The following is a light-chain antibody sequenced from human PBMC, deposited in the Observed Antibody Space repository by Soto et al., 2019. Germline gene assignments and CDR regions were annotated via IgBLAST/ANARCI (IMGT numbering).Light chain of an antibody. CDR1: QAIRND. V-gene: IGKV1-39*01. CDR3: QHGYSTPLT. J-gene: IGKJ4*01. CDR2: GSS. Sequence: DIQMSQSPSSLSASSGHRFPITPMASQAIRNDLAWYQQKPGRAPKRLIYGSSSLQSGVPSRFSGSGSGTDFTLTISSLQPEDFATYFCQHGYSTPLTFGRGNKVDIK.